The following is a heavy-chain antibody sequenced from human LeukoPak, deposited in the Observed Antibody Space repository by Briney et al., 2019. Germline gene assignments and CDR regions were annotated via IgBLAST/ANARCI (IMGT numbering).Heavy chain of an antibody. Sequence: GGSLRLPCAASGFTFSIYGMLWVRQAPGKGLEWVADIWYDGSNKYYADSVKGRFTISRDNSKNTLYLQMNSLRAEDTAVYYCARDNYGMDVWGQGTTVTVSS. V-gene: IGHV3-33*08. CDR2: IWYDGSNK. J-gene: IGHJ6*02. CDR1: GFTFSIYG. CDR3: ARDNYGMDV.